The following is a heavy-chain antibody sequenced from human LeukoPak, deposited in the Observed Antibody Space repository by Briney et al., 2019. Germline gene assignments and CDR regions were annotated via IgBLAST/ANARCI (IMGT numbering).Heavy chain of an antibody. D-gene: IGHD3-9*01. J-gene: IGHJ4*02. CDR2: ISGSSSNT. CDR3: AKDRDILTGYLDY. V-gene: IGHV3-11*06. Sequence: GGSLRLSCAASGFTFSDYYMTWIRQAPGKGLEWVSYISGSSSNTNYADSVKGRFTISKDNSKNTLYLQMNSPRAEDTAVYYCAKDRDILTGYLDYWGQGTLVTVSS. CDR1: GFTFSDYY.